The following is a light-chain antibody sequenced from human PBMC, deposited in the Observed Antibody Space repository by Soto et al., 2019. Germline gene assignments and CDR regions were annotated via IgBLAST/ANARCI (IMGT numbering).Light chain of an antibody. Sequence: AIQMTQSPSSLSASIGDRVTITCRASQGIRNELGWYQQKPGKAPILLIYAASSLQSGVPSRFSGSGSGTDFTLTISSLQPEDFTTYYCLQDYSYPRTFGQGTKVEVK. CDR1: QGIRNE. V-gene: IGKV1-6*01. J-gene: IGKJ1*01. CDR2: AAS. CDR3: LQDYSYPRT.